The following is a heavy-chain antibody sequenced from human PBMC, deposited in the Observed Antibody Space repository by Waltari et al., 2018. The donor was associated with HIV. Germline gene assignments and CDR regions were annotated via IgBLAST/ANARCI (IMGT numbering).Heavy chain of an antibody. V-gene: IGHV1-24*01. CDR3: ATGADTAY. CDR2: FDPEDGER. J-gene: IGHJ4*02. Sequence: QVELVQSGAEVKKPGASVKVSCKVSGYNITELSMHWVRQAPGEGPEWMGGFDPEDGERTYAQKFQGRVTMIEDTSTDTAYMELSSLRSEDTAVYYCATGADTAYWGQGTLVIVSS. D-gene: IGHD5-18*01. CDR1: GYNITELS.